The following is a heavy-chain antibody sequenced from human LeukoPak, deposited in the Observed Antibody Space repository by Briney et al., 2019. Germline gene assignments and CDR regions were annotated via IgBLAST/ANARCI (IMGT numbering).Heavy chain of an antibody. Sequence: SKTLSLTCAVYGGSFSGYYWSWIRQPPGKGLEWIGEINHSGSTNYNPSLKSRVTISVDTSKNQFSLKLSSVTAADTAVYYCARVTLAYYCSSTSCSSNWFDPWGQGTLVTVSS. CDR1: GGSFSGYY. J-gene: IGHJ5*02. D-gene: IGHD2-2*01. V-gene: IGHV4-34*01. CDR3: ARVTLAYYCSSTSCSSNWFDP. CDR2: INHSGST.